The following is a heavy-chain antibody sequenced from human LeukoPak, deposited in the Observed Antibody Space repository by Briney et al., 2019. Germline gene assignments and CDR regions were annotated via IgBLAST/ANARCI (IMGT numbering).Heavy chain of an antibody. CDR2: INHSGST. CDR3: ARGFEGSGSLKYSHLGFDP. V-gene: IGHV4-34*01. J-gene: IGHJ5*02. Sequence: SETLSLTCAVYGGSFSGYYWSWIRQPPGEGLEWIGEINHSGSTNYNPSLKSRVTISVDTSKNQFSLKLSSVTAADTAVYYCARGFEGSGSLKYSHLGFDPWGQGTLVTVSS. D-gene: IGHD3-10*01. CDR1: GGSFSGYY.